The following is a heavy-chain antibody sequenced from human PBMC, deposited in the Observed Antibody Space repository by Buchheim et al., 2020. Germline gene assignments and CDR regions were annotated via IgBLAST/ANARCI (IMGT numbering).Heavy chain of an antibody. CDR3: ASRFYDSSGYYWVGGMDV. J-gene: IGHJ6*02. CDR2: INPSGGST. Sequence: QVQLVQSGAEVKKPGASVKVSCKASGYTFTSYYMHWVRQAPGQGLEWMGIINPSGGSTSYAQKFQGRVTITRDKSTSTVYMELSSLRSEDTAVYYCASRFYDSSGYYWVGGMDVWGQGTT. V-gene: IGHV1-46*01. CDR1: GYTFTSYY. D-gene: IGHD3-22*01.